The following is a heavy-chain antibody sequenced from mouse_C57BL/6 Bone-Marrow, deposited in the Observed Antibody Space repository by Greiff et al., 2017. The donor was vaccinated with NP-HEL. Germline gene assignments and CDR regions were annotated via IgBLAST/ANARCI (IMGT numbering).Heavy chain of an antibody. J-gene: IGHJ1*03. D-gene: IGHD2-1*01. V-gene: IGHV8-8*01. CDR3: ARPIYYGNRYWYFDV. CDR2: ICCDDDK. CDR1: GFSLSTFGMG. Sequence: QVTLKVSGPGILQPSQTLSLTCSFSGFSLSTFGMGVGWIRQPSGKGLEWLAHICCDDDKYYNPALKSRLTISKDTSKTQVFLKIANVDTADTATYYCARPIYYGNRYWYFDVWGTGTTVTVSS.